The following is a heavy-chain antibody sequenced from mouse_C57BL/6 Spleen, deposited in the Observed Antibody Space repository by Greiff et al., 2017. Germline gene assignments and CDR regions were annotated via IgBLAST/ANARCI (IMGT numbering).Heavy chain of an antibody. D-gene: IGHD1-1*01. J-gene: IGHJ2*01. V-gene: IGHV5-9-1*02. CDR1: GFTFSSYA. Sequence: EVQLVESGEGLVKPGGSLKLSCAASGFTFSSYAMSWVRQTPEKRLEWVAYLSSGGDYIYYADTVKGRFTISRDNARNTLYLQMSSLKSEDTAMYYCTRECDYYGSSYPGYFDYWGQGTTLTVSS. CDR2: LSSGGDYI. CDR3: TRECDYYGSSYPGYFDY.